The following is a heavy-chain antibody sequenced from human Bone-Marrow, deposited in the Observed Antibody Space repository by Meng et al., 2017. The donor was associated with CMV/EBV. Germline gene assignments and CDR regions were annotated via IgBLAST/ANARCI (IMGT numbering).Heavy chain of an antibody. CDR3: ARGGVVVVPAAISYYYYGMDF. V-gene: IGHV3-30*04. J-gene: IGHJ6*01. Sequence: GGSLRLSCAASGFTFSSYAMHWVRQAPGKGLEWVAVISYDGSNKYYADSVKGRFTISRDNSKNTLYLQMNSLRAEDTAVYYCARGGVVVVPAAISYYYYGMDFWGQGTTVTVSS. CDR2: ISYDGSNK. D-gene: IGHD2-2*01. CDR1: GFTFSSYA.